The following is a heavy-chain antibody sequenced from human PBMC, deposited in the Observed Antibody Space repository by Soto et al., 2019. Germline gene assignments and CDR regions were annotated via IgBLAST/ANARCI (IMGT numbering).Heavy chain of an antibody. V-gene: IGHV5-51*01. D-gene: IGHD3-10*01. J-gene: IGHJ6*02. CDR1: GYNFNLYW. CDR2: FYPGDSNT. CDR3: AMRKYGTPSSHFYGVDA. Sequence: GESLKIACQVSGYNFNLYWVAWVRQTPGKGLEWIGMFYPGDSNTRYSPSFQGQVTLSVDKSITTASLQWHSLKASDTGVHYWAMRKYGTPSSHFYGVDAWGQVTAVTVSS.